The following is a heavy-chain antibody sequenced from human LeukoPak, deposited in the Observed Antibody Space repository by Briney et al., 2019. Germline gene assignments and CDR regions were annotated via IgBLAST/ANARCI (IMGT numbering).Heavy chain of an antibody. CDR2: ISSSGGSI. Sequence: GGSLRLSCVASGFTFRTYSMNWVRQAPGKGLEWVSSISSSGGSIYYTDSVKGRFTISRDNAKNSLYLQMNSLRAEDTAVYYCAKDDRGSYFDYWGQGTLVTVSS. CDR1: GFTFRTYS. J-gene: IGHJ4*02. CDR3: AKDDRGSYFDY. D-gene: IGHD1-26*01. V-gene: IGHV3-21*01.